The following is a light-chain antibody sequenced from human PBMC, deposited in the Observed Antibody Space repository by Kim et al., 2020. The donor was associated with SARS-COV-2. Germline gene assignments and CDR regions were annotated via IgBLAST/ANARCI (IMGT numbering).Light chain of an antibody. CDR2: ANT. Sequence: GQRVTISCSGGSSNIGRNTVNWYQQLPGTAPKLLIFANTQRPSGVPDRFSGSKSGTSASLAISGLQSEDEAFYYSAAWDDSLNGVAFGGGTQLTVL. V-gene: IGLV1-44*01. CDR1: SSNIGRNT. CDR3: AAWDDSLNGVA. J-gene: IGLJ2*01.